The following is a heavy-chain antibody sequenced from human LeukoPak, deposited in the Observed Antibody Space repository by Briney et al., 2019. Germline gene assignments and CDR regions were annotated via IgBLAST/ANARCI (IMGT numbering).Heavy chain of an antibody. J-gene: IGHJ4*02. CDR1: GFTFSTYW. CDR2: IKPDGSET. Sequence: GGSLRLSCAASGFTFSTYWMSWVRQAPGKGLYWVANIKPDGSETYYVDSAKGRLTISRDNAKNSLYLQMNNLRAQDTAVYYCVSFYETNWGRGTLVTVSS. CDR3: VSFYETN. V-gene: IGHV3-7*01. D-gene: IGHD2-2*01.